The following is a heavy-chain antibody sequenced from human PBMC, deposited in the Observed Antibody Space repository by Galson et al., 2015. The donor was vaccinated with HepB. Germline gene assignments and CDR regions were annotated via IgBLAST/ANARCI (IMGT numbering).Heavy chain of an antibody. CDR2: ISSDGSNK. J-gene: IGHJ4*02. Sequence: SLRLSCAASGFTFSSYAMHWVRQAPGKGLEWVAVISSDGSNKYYADSVKGRFTISRDNSKNTLYLQMNSLRAEDTAVYYCARDAGSSSKYYFDYWGQGTLVTVSS. V-gene: IGHV3-30-3*01. CDR3: ARDAGSSSKYYFDY. CDR1: GFTFSSYA. D-gene: IGHD6-6*01.